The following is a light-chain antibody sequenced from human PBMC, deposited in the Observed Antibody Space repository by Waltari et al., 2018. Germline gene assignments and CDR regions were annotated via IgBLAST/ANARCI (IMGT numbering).Light chain of an antibody. CDR1: QDITNY. CDR3: QQSDGLPRT. Sequence: DIQMTQFTSSLSASVGDRVTIACHASQDITNYLNWYQQTIGRAPKLLIYDASNLETGVSSRFSGSGSGTNFTFVISSLQPEDIATYYCQQSDGLPRTFGQGTQVEIK. V-gene: IGKV1-33*01. J-gene: IGKJ2*01. CDR2: DAS.